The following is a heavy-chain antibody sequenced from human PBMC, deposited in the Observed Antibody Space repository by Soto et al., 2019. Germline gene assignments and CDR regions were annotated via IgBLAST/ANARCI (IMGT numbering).Heavy chain of an antibody. CDR3: ARGYPLMVFGELFHISWFDP. D-gene: IGHD3-10*02. CDR1: GGAIVSYY. Sequence: SETLSLTCTVSGGAIVSYYCIWIGQPPGKGREWIVYIYYSGSTNYNPSLKSRVTISVDTSKNQFSLKLSSVTAADTAVYYCARGYPLMVFGELFHISWFDPWGQGTLVTVSS. J-gene: IGHJ5*02. V-gene: IGHV4-59*01. CDR2: IYYSGST.